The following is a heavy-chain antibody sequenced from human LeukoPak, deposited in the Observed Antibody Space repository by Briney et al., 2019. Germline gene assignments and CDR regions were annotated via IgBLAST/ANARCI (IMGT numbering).Heavy chain of an antibody. CDR1: GLIFRNAW. Sequence: PGGSLRLSCAASGLIFRNAWMTWVRQVPGRGPEWVANVNRDGSETYYLDSVKGRSTISKDNAKNSLYLQMNSLRAEDTALYHCARNNGMDVWGQGTTVIVSS. J-gene: IGHJ6*02. CDR2: VNRDGSET. CDR3: ARNNGMDV. V-gene: IGHV3-7*03.